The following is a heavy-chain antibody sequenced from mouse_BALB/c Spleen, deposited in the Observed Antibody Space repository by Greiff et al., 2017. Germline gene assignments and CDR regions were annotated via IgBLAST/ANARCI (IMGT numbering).Heavy chain of an antibody. J-gene: IGHJ3*01. CDR3: ARSVYGNRAWFAY. D-gene: IGHD2-10*02. V-gene: IGHV1-69*02. Sequence: QVQLKQSGAELVKPGAPVKLSCKASGYTFTSYWMNWVKQRPGRGLEWIGRIDPSDSETHYNQKFKDKATLTVDKSSSTAYIQLSSLTSEDSAVYYCARSVYGNRAWFAYWGQGTLVTVSA. CDR1: GYTFTSYW. CDR2: IDPSDSET.